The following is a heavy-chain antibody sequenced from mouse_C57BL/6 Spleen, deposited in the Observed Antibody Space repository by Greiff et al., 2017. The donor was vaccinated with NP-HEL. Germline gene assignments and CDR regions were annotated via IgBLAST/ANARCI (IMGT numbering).Heavy chain of an antibody. V-gene: IGHV3-6*01. D-gene: IGHD2-4*01. J-gene: IGHJ3*01. CDR3: ARDGYYDYDECAY. Sequence: EVKLLESGPGLVKPSQSLSLTCSVTGYSITSGYYWNWIRQFPGNKLEWMGYISYDGSNNYNPSLKNRISITRDTSKNQFFLKLNSVTTEDTATYYCARDGYYDYDECAYWGQGTLVTVSA. CDR2: ISYDGSN. CDR1: GYSITSGYY.